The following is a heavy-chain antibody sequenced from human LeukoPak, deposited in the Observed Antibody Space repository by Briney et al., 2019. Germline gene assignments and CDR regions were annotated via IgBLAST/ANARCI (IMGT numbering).Heavy chain of an antibody. CDR1: GFTFSSYE. V-gene: IGHV3-21*01. CDR2: ISSSSSYI. J-gene: IGHJ6*03. CDR3: AREDGSYFSGYMDV. Sequence: PGGSLRLSCAASGFTFSSYEMNWVRQAPGKGLEWVSSISSSSSYISYADSVKGRFTISRDNAKNSLYLQMNSLRAEDTAVYYCAREDGSYFSGYMDVWGKGTTVTVSS. D-gene: IGHD1-26*01.